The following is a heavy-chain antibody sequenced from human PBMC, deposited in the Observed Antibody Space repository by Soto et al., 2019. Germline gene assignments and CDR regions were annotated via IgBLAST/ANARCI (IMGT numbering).Heavy chain of an antibody. D-gene: IGHD3-22*01. CDR2: IWHDGGEK. V-gene: IGHV3-33*01. J-gene: IGHJ4*02. Sequence: QVQLVESGGGVVQPGRSLRLSCTASGFTLSDYGMHWVRQAPGKGLEWVAVIWHDGGEKYYADSVKGRFTISRDNSKNTVHLQIDSLGTEDTALYYCARDPGRDSPIDYWGQGTLVTVSS. CDR1: GFTLSDYG. CDR3: ARDPGRDSPIDY.